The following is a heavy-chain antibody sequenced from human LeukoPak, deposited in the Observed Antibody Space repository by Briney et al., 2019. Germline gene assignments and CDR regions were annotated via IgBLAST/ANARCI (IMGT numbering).Heavy chain of an antibody. D-gene: IGHD6-19*01. Sequence: GGSLRLSCAASGFTFSNYAMHWVRQAPGKGLECVTFISYHGNNKYYTDSVKGRFTISRDNSKNMLYLQMDSLRAEDTAVYYCASEGAAVAGDAFDIWGQGTMVTVSS. CDR2: ISYHGNNK. J-gene: IGHJ3*02. CDR1: GFTFSNYA. V-gene: IGHV3-30*04. CDR3: ASEGAAVAGDAFDI.